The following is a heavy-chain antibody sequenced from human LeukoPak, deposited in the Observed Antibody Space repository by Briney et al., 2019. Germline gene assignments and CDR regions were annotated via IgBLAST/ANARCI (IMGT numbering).Heavy chain of an antibody. CDR3: ARDALRLGELSLSFDY. Sequence: GASVKVSCKASGYTFTSYGISWVRQAPGQGLEWMGWISAYNGNTNYAQKFQGRVTMTTDTSTNTDYMELRSLRSDDTAVYYCARDALRLGELSLSFDYWGQGTLVTVSS. CDR2: ISAYNGNT. V-gene: IGHV1-18*01. J-gene: IGHJ4*02. D-gene: IGHD3-16*02. CDR1: GYTFTSYG.